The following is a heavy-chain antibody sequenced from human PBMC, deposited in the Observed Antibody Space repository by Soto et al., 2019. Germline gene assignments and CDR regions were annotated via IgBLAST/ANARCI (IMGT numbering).Heavy chain of an antibody. CDR2: MSYDGSDT. V-gene: IGHV3-30*02. CDR3: TLVRVGDSALDH. D-gene: IGHD3-16*01. Sequence: GGSLRLSCVDSGYIFSNNGMHWARQTPGKGLEWVSFMSYDGSDTFYADSVKGRFSCFQDNSKNTLFLHMSNLTAEDTALYYFTLVRVGDSALDHWGQRTLVTVS. J-gene: IGHJ4*02. CDR1: GYIFSNNG.